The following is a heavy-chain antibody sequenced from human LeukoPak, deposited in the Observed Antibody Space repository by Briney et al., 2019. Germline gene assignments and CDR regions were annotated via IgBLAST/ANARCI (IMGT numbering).Heavy chain of an antibody. CDR2: INYSGST. CDR1: GGSISSGSYY. CDR3: ARSGWYYGSGGPFDY. V-gene: IGHV4-39*07. D-gene: IGHD3-10*01. Sequence: PSQTLSLTCTVSGGSISSGSYYWGWIRQPPGKGLECIGSINYSGSTYYNLSLKSRVTISVDTSRNQFSLKLSSVTAADTAVYYCARSGWYYGSGGPFDYWGQGTLVTVSS. J-gene: IGHJ4*02.